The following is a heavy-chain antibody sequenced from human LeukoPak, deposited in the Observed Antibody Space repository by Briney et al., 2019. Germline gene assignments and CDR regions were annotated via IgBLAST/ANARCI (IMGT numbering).Heavy chain of an antibody. V-gene: IGHV3-30*04. J-gene: IGHJ4*02. CDR3: ARMHLDYFDY. CDR2: ISYDGSNK. CDR1: GFTFSSYA. Sequence: PGGSLRLSCAASGFTFSSYAMHWVLQAPGKGLEWVAVISYDGSNKYYADSVKGRFTISRDNSKNTLYLQMNSLRAEDTAVYYCARMHLDYFDYWGQGTLVTVSS.